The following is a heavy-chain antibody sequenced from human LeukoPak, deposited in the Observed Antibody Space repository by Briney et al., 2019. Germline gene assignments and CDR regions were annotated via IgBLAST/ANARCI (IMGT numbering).Heavy chain of an antibody. V-gene: IGHV1-69*06. Sequence: SVKVSCKASGGTFSSYAISWVRQAPGQGLEWMGGIIPIFGTANYAQKFQGRVTITADKSTSTAYMERSSLRSEDTAVYYCASPPSVVPAAEYYFDYWGQGTQVTVSS. D-gene: IGHD2-2*01. CDR1: GGTFSSYA. CDR3: ASPPSVVPAAEYYFDY. J-gene: IGHJ4*02. CDR2: IIPIFGTA.